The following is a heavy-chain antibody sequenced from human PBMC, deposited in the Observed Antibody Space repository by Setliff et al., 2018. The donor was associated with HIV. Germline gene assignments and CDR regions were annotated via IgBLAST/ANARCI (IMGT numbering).Heavy chain of an antibody. CDR2: IKQDGSEK. Sequence: GGSLRLSCAASGFTFSSDWMSWVRQAPGKGLEWVANIKQDGSEKYYVDSVKGRFTISRDNAKNSLYLQMNSLRAEDTAVYYCAREGRGSDYFDYWGQVTLVTVSS. CDR1: GFTFSSDW. D-gene: IGHD3-10*01. CDR3: AREGRGSDYFDY. J-gene: IGHJ4*02. V-gene: IGHV3-7*01.